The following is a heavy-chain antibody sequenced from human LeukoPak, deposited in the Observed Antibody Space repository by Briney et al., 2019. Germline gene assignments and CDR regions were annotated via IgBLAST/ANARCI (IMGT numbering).Heavy chain of an antibody. D-gene: IGHD3-22*01. CDR2: IYHSGST. V-gene: IGHV4-38-2*02. Sequence: SQTLSLTCTVSGYSISSGYYGGWIRQPPGKGLEWIGSIYHSGSTYYNPSLKSRVTISVDTSKNQFSLKLSSVTAADTAVYYCARFSGYNNPWYWGQGTLVTVSS. CDR3: ARFSGYNNPWY. CDR1: GYSISSGYY. J-gene: IGHJ4*02.